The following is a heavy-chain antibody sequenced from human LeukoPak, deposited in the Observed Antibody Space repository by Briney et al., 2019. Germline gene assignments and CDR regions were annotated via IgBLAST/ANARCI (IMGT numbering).Heavy chain of an antibody. CDR1: GGSFSGHY. J-gene: IGHJ4*02. CDR2: INHSGST. Sequence: SETLSLTCAVYGGSFSGHYWSWIRQPPGKGLEWIGEINHSGSTNYNPSLKSRVTISVDTSKNQFSLKLSSVTAADTAVYYCALIVGATNPIDYWGQGTLVTVSS. V-gene: IGHV4-34*01. D-gene: IGHD1-26*01. CDR3: ALIVGATNPIDY.